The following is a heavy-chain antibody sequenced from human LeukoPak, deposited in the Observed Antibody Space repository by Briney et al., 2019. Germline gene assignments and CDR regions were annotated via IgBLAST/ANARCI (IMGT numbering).Heavy chain of an antibody. D-gene: IGHD1-26*01. V-gene: IGHV4-59*01. J-gene: IGHJ4*02. CDR2: IYYTGST. CDR1: GGSISSYY. CDR3: ARGATASYFDY. Sequence: SETLSLTCTVSGGSISSYYWSWIRQPPGKGLEWIGYIYYTGSTNYTPSLKSRATISVDTSKSQFSLKLSSVTAADTAVYYCARGATASYFDYWGQGTLVTVSS.